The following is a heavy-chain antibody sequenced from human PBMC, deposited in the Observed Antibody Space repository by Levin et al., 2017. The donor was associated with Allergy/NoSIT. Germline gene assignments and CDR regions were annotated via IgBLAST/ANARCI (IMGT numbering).Heavy chain of an antibody. J-gene: IGHJ4*02. D-gene: IGHD6-19*01. V-gene: IGHV3-66*01. CDR3: ARGSQWLVRDFDY. CDR2: IHRGGNT. CDR1: GFTVSTSY. Sequence: GESLKISCAASGFTVSTSYMSWVRQAPGKGLEWVSLIHRGGNTYYADSLKGRFTISTDSSQNSLHLQMNDLRPGDTAMYYCARGSQWLVRDFDYWGQGTLVTVSS.